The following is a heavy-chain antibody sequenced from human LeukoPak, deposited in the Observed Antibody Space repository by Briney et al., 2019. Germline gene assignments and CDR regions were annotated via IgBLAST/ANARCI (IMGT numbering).Heavy chain of an antibody. D-gene: IGHD3-10*01. CDR1: GFTFSSYW. V-gene: IGHV3-7*01. J-gene: IGHJ4*02. Sequence: GGSLRLSCAASGFTFSSYWMSWVRQAPGKGLEWVANIKQDGSEKYYVDSVKGRFTISRDNAKNSLYLQMNSLRAEDTAVYYCARAVPYYYGSGRRSFDYWGQGILVTVSS. CDR2: IKQDGSEK. CDR3: ARAVPYYYGSGRRSFDY.